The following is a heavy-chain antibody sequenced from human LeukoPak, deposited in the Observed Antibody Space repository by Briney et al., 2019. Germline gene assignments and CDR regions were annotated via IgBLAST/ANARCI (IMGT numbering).Heavy chain of an antibody. V-gene: IGHV3-48*03. D-gene: IGHD6-13*01. Sequence: GGSLRLSCAASGFTFSSYEMHWVRQAPGKGLEWVLYISSSDSTIYYADSVKGRFTISRDNSKNTLYLQMNSLRAEDTAVYYCAKDTRIAAAGTWGQGTLVTVSS. CDR1: GFTFSSYE. CDR2: ISSSDSTI. J-gene: IGHJ5*02. CDR3: AKDTRIAAAGT.